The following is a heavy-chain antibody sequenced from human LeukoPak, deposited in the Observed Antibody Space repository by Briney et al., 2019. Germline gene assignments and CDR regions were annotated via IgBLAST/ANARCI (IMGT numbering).Heavy chain of an antibody. CDR3: LHYDSGTI. CDR2: IDPSSTYI. D-gene: IGHD3-10*01. Sequence: GGSLRLSCSASRFTFSSYTMNWVRQAPWKGLEWVSSIDPSSTYIYYADSVKGRFTISRDNAQNSLYLQMNSLRAEDTAVYYCLHYDSGTIWGQGTLVTVSS. J-gene: IGHJ4*02. V-gene: IGHV3-21*01. CDR1: RFTFSSYT.